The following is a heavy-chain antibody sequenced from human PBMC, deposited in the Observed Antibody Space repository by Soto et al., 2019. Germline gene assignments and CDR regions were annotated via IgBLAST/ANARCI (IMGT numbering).Heavy chain of an antibody. CDR1: GYSFTSYW. CDR3: ARLRGTMVRGVIIPNYFDY. CDR2: IYPGDSDT. D-gene: IGHD3-10*01. J-gene: IGHJ4*02. Sequence: EVQLVQSGAEVKKPGESLKISCKGSGYSFTSYWIGWVRQMPGKGLEWMGIIYPGDSDTRYSPSFQGQVTISADKSISTACLQWSSLKASDTAMYYCARLRGTMVRGVIIPNYFDYWGQGTLVTVSS. V-gene: IGHV5-51*03.